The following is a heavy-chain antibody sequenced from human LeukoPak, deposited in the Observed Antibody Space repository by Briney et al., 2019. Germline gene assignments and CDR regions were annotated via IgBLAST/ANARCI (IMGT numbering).Heavy chain of an antibody. Sequence: GESLKISCKGSGYSFTSYWISWVRQMPGKGLEWIGRIDPSDSYTNYSPSFQGHVTISADKSISTAYLQWSSLKASDTAMYYCAGVDYGDYGSRTNWFDPWGQGTLVTVSS. J-gene: IGHJ5*02. V-gene: IGHV5-10-1*01. D-gene: IGHD4-17*01. CDR3: AGVDYGDYGSRTNWFDP. CDR2: IDPSDSYT. CDR1: GYSFTSYW.